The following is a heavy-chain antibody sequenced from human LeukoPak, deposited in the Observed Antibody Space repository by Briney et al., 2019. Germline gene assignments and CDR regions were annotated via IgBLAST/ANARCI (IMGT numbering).Heavy chain of an antibody. CDR2: ISSRSSSI. CDR3: ARDYIAYDPLDY. D-gene: IGHD3-3*01. V-gene: IGHV3-21*01. Sequence: PGGSLRLSCAASGFTFSTYDMNWVRQAPGKGLEWVSSISSRSSSIYYADSVKGRFTISRDNAKNSLYLQTNSLRAEDTAVYWCARDYIAYDPLDYWGQGTLVTVSS. CDR1: GFTFSTYD. J-gene: IGHJ4*02.